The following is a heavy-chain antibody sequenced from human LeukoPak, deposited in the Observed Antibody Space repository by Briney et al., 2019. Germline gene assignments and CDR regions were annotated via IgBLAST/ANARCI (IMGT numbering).Heavy chain of an antibody. D-gene: IGHD3-3*02. J-gene: IGHJ3*02. CDR2: IYYSGNT. Sequence: PSETLSLTCTVSGASISSYYWSWIRQPPGKGLEWIGYIYYSGNTNCNPSLESRVTISADTSKNQFSLKLSSVTAADTAVYYCARSVSWGLLARDDAFDIWGQGTMVTVSS. CDR3: ARSVSWGLLARDDAFDI. V-gene: IGHV4-59*08. CDR1: GASISSYY.